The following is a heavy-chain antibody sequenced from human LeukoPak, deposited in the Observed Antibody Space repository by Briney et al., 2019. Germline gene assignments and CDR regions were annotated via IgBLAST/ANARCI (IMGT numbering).Heavy chain of an antibody. D-gene: IGHD2-2*01. CDR3: ARDQGIVVVPAAISGGDAFDI. Sequence: SETLSLTCAVSGYSISSGYYWGWIRQPPGKGLEWIGRIYHSGSTYYNPSLKSRVTISVDTSKNQFSLKLSSVTAADTAVYYCARDQGIVVVPAAISGGDAFDIWGQGTMVTVSS. CDR1: GYSISSGYY. CDR2: IYHSGST. V-gene: IGHV4-38-2*02. J-gene: IGHJ3*02.